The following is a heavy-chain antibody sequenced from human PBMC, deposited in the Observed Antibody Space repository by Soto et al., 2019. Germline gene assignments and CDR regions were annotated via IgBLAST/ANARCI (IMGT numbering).Heavy chain of an antibody. CDR1: GYTLTELS. V-gene: IGHV1-24*01. CDR2: FDPEDGET. Sequence: ASVKVSCKVSGYTLTELSMHWVRQAPGKGLEWMGGFDPEDGETIYAQKFQGRVTMTRDTSTSTVYMELSSLRSEDTAVYYCARDKGRYCSGGSCYGGAYFGYFDYWGQGTLVTVSS. J-gene: IGHJ4*02. CDR3: ARDKGRYCSGGSCYGGAYFGYFDY. D-gene: IGHD2-15*01.